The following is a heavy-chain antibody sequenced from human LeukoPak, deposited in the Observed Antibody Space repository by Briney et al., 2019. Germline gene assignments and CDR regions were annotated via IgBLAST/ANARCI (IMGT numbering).Heavy chain of an antibody. CDR2: ICNSGST. V-gene: IGHV4-4*09. CDR3: AGGLYSSGWLFDY. Sequence: SETLSLTCSASGGSISSYYWSWIRQPPGKGLEWIGYICNSGSTNYNPSLKSRVTISVDTSKTQFSLKLSSGTAADTAVYYCAGGLYSSGWLFDYWGEGTLVTVPS. J-gene: IGHJ4*02. D-gene: IGHD6-19*01. CDR1: GGSISSYY.